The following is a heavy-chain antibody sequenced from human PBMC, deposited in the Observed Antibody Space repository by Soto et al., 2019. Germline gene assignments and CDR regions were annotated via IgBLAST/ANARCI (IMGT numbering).Heavy chain of an antibody. CDR2: IIPIFGTA. CDR1: GGTFSSYA. CDR3: ARDRDTAMVTRNYYGMDV. Sequence: QVQLVQSGAEVKKPGSSVKVSCKASGGTFSSYAISWVRQAPGQGLEWMGGIIPIFGTANYAQKFQGRVTITADESTSTAYMELSSLRSEDTAVYYCARDRDTAMVTRNYYGMDVWGQGTTVTVSS. D-gene: IGHD5-18*01. V-gene: IGHV1-69*01. J-gene: IGHJ6*02.